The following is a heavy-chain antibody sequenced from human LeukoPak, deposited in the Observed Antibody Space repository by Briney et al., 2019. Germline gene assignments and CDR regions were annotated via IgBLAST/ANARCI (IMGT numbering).Heavy chain of an antibody. D-gene: IGHD4-23*01. CDR2: IYHSGST. Sequence: PSETLSLTCAVSGGSISSGGYSWSWIRQPPGKGLEWIGYIYHSGSTYYNPSLKSRVTISVDRFKNQFSLKLSSVTAADTAVYYCARERDYGGNSVGGYFDYWGQGTLVTVSS. V-gene: IGHV4-30-2*01. J-gene: IGHJ4*02. CDR3: ARERDYGGNSVGGYFDY. CDR1: GGSISSGGYS.